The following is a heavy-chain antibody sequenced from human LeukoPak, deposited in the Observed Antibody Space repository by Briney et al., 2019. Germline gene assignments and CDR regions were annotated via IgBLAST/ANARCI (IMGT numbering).Heavy chain of an antibody. D-gene: IGHD1-26*01. Sequence: SETLSLTCAVSGGSISSSSWWSWVRQPPGKGLEWIGEIYHSGSTNYNPSLKSRVTISVDKSKNQFSLKLSSVTAADTAVYYCARDSSGSSAGGFDYWGQGTLVTVSS. CDR1: GGSISSSSW. J-gene: IGHJ4*02. CDR3: ARDSSGSSAGGFDY. V-gene: IGHV4-4*02. CDR2: IYHSGST.